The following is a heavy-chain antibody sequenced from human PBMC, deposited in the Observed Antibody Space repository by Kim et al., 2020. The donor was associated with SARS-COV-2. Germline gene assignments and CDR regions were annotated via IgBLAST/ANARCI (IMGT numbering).Heavy chain of an antibody. Sequence: SETLSLTCTVSGGSISSGSYYWSWIRQPAGKGLEWIGRIYTSGSTNYNPSLKSRVTISVDTSKNQFSLKLSSVTAADTAVYYCARDRVNYDSSGYYFVDWGQGTLVTVSS. V-gene: IGHV4-61*02. CDR2: IYTSGST. D-gene: IGHD3-22*01. J-gene: IGHJ4*02. CDR1: GGSISSGSYY. CDR3: ARDRVNYDSSGYYFVD.